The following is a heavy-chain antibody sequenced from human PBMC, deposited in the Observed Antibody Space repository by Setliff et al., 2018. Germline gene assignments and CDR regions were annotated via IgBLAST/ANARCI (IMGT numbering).Heavy chain of an antibody. V-gene: IGHV1-3*01. CDR1: GYTFTSYA. J-gene: IGHJ4*02. D-gene: IGHD3-3*01. CDR2: INAGNGNT. CDR3: ARVPRLEWLLPTFDS. Sequence: ASVKVSCKASGYTFTSYAIHWVRQAPGQRLEWMGWINAGNGNTKYSQEFQDRVTITRDTSASIAFMELSSLRSDDTAVYYCARVPRLEWLLPTFDSWGQGTLVTVSS.